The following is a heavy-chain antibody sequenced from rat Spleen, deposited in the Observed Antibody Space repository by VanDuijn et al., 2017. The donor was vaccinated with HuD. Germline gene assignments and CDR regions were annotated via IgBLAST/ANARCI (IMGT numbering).Heavy chain of an antibody. D-gene: IGHD1-11*01. Sequence: EVQLVESEGGLVQPGRSLKLSCTASGFTFSDYNMAWVRQAPKKGLDWVATIIYDGSRTYYRDSVKGRFTISRDNAKSTLYLQMDSLRSEDTATYYCTIRDGGFPGWGQGTLVTVSS. J-gene: IGHJ3*01. CDR3: TIRDGGFPG. V-gene: IGHV5S10*01. CDR1: GFTFSDYN. CDR2: IIYDGSRT.